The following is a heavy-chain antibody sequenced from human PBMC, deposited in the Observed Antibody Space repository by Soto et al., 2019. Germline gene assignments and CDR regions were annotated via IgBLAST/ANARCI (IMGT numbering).Heavy chain of an antibody. V-gene: IGHV1-8*01. CDR1: GYTFTSYD. D-gene: IGHD2-15*01. CDR2: MNPISGNT. J-gene: IGHJ6*02. CDR3: AREVCSGGSCFRMDV. Sequence: QVQLVQSGAEVKKPGASVKVSCKASGYTFTSYDINWVRQATGQGLEWMGWMNPISGNTGYAQKFQGRVTMTRNTFISTAYLELSSLRSEDTAVYYCAREVCSGGSCFRMDVWGQGTTVTVSS.